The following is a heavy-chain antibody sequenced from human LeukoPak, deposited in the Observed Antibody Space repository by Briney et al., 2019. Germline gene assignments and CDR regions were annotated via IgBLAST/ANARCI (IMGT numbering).Heavy chain of an antibody. CDR3: GRDPKLGIRGYTYGYIDS. D-gene: IGHD5-18*01. Sequence: ASVNVSCRPSGYTFTSYAISWVRQAPGQGLEWMGWINTNTGNPTYAQGFAGRYVFSLDTSVSTAYLQISGLKADDTAVYYCGRDPKLGIRGYTYGYIDSWGQGTLVIVSS. CDR2: INTNTGNP. CDR1: GYTFTSYA. V-gene: IGHV7-4-1*02. J-gene: IGHJ4*02.